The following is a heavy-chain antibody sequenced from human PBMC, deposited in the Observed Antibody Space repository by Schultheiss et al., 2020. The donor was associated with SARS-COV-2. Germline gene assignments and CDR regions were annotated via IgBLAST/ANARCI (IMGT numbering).Heavy chain of an antibody. Sequence: KVSCKASGGTFSSYAISWVRQAPGQGLEWMGWINPNSGGTNYAQKFQGWVTMTRDTSISTAYMELSRLRSDDTAVYYCARESAAIVGFNPWGQGTLVTVSS. CDR3: ARESAAIVGFNP. J-gene: IGHJ5*02. CDR2: INPNSGGT. CDR1: GGTFSSYA. V-gene: IGHV1-2*04. D-gene: IGHD2-2*01.